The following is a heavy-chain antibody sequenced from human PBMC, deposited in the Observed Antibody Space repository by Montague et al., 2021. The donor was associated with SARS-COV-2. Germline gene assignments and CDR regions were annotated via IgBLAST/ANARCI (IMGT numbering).Heavy chain of an antibody. V-gene: IGHV4-59*01. Sequence: SETLSLTCTVSGGSISGYYWTWMRQPPGKGLEWLGHIYYTGSTKYNPSLKSRVTISIDTPKNQFSLKLRSVTAADTAVYFCARVQTSCFIANCVTYFDYWGQGALVTVSS. CDR3: ARVQTSCFIANCVTYFDY. CDR1: GGSISGYY. J-gene: IGHJ4*02. CDR2: IYYTGST. D-gene: IGHD1-1*01.